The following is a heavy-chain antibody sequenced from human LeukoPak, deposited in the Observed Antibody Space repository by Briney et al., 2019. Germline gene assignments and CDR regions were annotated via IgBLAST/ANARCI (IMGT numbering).Heavy chain of an antibody. D-gene: IGHD2-21*01. CDR2: ISYDGGKT. J-gene: IGHJ6*02. CDR1: GFIFGGYA. CDR3: ARDIHYYGMDV. Sequence: PGGSLRLSCAASGFIFGGYAMHWVRQAPGKGLQWLAVISYDGGKTYYADSVKGRFTISRDNAKNSLYPQMNSLRAEDTAVYYCARDIHYYGMDVWGQGTTVTVSS. V-gene: IGHV3-30-3*01.